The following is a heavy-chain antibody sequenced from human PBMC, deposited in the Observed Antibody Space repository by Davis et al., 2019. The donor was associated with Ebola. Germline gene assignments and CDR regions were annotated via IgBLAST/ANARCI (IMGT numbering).Heavy chain of an antibody. V-gene: IGHV3-30*18. D-gene: IGHD5-24*01. CDR3: AKVEMATI. CDR1: GFTFSSYG. CDR2: ISYDGSNK. Sequence: GESLKISCAASGFTFSSYGMHWVRQAPGKGLEWVAVISYDGSNKYYADSVKGRFTISRDNSKNTLYLQMNSLRAEDTAVYYCAKVEMATIWGQGTLVTVSS. J-gene: IGHJ4*02.